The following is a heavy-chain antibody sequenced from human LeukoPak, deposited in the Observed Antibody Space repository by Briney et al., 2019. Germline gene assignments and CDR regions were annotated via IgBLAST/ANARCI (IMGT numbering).Heavy chain of an antibody. J-gene: IGHJ4*02. CDR2: IKQDGSEK. CDR1: GFTFSSYW. CDR3: ARDSNPPSGYGDY. Sequence: GGSLRLSCAASGFTFSSYWMSWVRQAPGKGLEWVANIKQDGSEKYYVDSVKGRFTISRDNAKNSLYLQMNSLRAEDTAVYYCARDSNPPSGYGDYWGQGTLVTVSS. D-gene: IGHD5-12*01. V-gene: IGHV3-7*01.